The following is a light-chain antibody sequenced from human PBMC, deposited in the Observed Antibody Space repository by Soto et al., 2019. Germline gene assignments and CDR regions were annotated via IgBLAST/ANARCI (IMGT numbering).Light chain of an antibody. Sequence: IQLTQSPSFLSASLGDRVTITCRASQGISSYLAWYQQKPGKAPKLLIYAASTLQSGVPSRFSGSGSGTEFTLTISSLQPGDFATYYCQQYNTYPLTCGGGTKVDIK. CDR2: AAS. V-gene: IGKV1-9*01. CDR1: QGISSY. CDR3: QQYNTYPLT. J-gene: IGKJ4*01.